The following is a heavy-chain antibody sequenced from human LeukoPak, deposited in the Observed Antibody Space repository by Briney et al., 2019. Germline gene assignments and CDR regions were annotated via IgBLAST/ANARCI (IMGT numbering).Heavy chain of an antibody. CDR3: ARELLAGAESDY. J-gene: IGHJ4*02. CDR2: IYSGGST. V-gene: IGHV3-53*01. Sequence: SGGSLRLSCAASGFSVSSNYMSWVRQAPGKGLEWVSVIYSGGSTYYADSVKGRFTISRDNSKNTLYLQMNSLRAEDTAVYYCARELLAGAESDYWGQGTLVTVSS. D-gene: IGHD6-19*01. CDR1: GFSVSSNY.